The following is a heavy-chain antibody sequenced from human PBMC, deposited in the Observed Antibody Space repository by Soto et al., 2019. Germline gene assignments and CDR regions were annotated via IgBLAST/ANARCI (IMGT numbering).Heavy chain of an antibody. V-gene: IGHV3-48*03. Sequence: PGGSLRLSCAVSGFSFSSYEMNWVRQAPGKGLEWVSYISSSGNTIYYADSVKGRFTISRDNAKNSLYLQMDSLRAEDTAVYYCARVRGYYDSSGFDYWGQGTPVTVSS. J-gene: IGHJ4*02. CDR1: GFSFSSYE. CDR2: ISSSGNTI. CDR3: ARVRGYYDSSGFDY. D-gene: IGHD3-22*01.